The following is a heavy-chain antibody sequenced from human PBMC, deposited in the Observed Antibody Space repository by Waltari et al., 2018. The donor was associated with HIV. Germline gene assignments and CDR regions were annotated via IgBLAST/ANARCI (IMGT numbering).Heavy chain of an antibody. V-gene: IGHV3-21*01. CDR2: ISSSSSYI. J-gene: IGHJ4*02. CDR1: GFTFSSYS. Sequence: EVQLVESGGGLVKPGGSLRLSCAASGFTFSSYSMNWVRQAPGKGLEWVSSISSSSSYIYYADSVKGRFTISRDNAKNSLYLQMNSLRAEDTAVYYCARVRVGRRVTTGVGPDFDYWGQGTLVTVSS. CDR3: ARVRVGRRVTTGVGPDFDY. D-gene: IGHD1-1*01.